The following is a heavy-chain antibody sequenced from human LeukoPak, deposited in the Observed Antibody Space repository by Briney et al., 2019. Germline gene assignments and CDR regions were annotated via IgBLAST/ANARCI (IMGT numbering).Heavy chain of an antibody. J-gene: IGHJ5*02. D-gene: IGHD6-6*01. V-gene: IGHV3-7*03. CDR2: IKEDGSVK. Sequence: QPGGSLRLSCAASGFTVSNKYMTWVRQAPGKGLEWVANIKEDGSVKNYVDSVKGRFTISKDNADNSLYLQINSLRADDTAVYYCARGPSIAARPDWFDPWGQGTLVTVSS. CDR3: ARGPSIAARPDWFDP. CDR1: GFTVSNKY.